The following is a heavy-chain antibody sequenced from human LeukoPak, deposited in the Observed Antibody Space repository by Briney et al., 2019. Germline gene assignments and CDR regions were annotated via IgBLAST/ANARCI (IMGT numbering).Heavy chain of an antibody. Sequence: GASVKVSCKASGYTFTGYYMHWVRQAPGQGLEWMGWINPNSGGTNYAQKFQGRVTMTRDTSISTAYMELSRLRSDDTAVYYCARVLGVPAADYFDYWGQGTLVTVSS. D-gene: IGHD2-2*01. V-gene: IGHV1-2*02. J-gene: IGHJ4*02. CDR1: GYTFTGYY. CDR3: ARVLGVPAADYFDY. CDR2: INPNSGGT.